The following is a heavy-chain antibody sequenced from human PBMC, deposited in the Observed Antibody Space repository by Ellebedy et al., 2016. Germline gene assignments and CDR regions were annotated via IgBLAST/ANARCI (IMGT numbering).Heavy chain of an antibody. CDR3: ARHAHFAMGGRFDP. J-gene: IGHJ5*02. V-gene: IGHV4-39*01. CDR2: IYYSGST. Sequence: SETLSLTCTVSGGSISRSSYYWGWIRQPPGKGLEWIGSIYYSGSTYYNPSLKSRVTISVDTSKNHFSLKLSSVTAADTAVYYCARHAHFAMGGRFDPWGQGTLVTVSS. CDR1: GGSISRSSYY. D-gene: IGHD2-2*01.